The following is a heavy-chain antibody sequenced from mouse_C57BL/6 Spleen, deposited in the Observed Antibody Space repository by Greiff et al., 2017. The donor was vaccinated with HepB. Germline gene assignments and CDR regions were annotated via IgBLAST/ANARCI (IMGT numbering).Heavy chain of an antibody. CDR2: IYPGDGDT. J-gene: IGHJ4*01. D-gene: IGHD1-1*01. Sequence: QVQLQQSGTELVKPGASVKISCKASGYAFSSYWMNWVKQRPGKGLEWIGQIYPGDGDTNYNGKFKGKATLTADKSSSTAYMQLSSLTSEDSAVYFCARSEDYGSSYGYAMDYWGQGTSVTVSS. CDR3: ARSEDYGSSYGYAMDY. V-gene: IGHV1-80*01. CDR1: GYAFSSYW.